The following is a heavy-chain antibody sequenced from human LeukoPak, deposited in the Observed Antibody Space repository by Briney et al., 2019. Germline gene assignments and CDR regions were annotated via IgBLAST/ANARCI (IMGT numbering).Heavy chain of an antibody. D-gene: IGHD5-12*01. J-gene: IGHJ4*02. CDR3: ARKDPGYSGYSDSDY. CDR1: GYSISSGYY. V-gene: IGHV4-38-2*02. CDR2: VYHSGST. Sequence: SETLSLTCTVSGYSISSGYYWGWIRQPPGKGLEWIGNVYHSGSTYYNPSLKSRVTISLDTSKNQFSLKLSSVTAADTAIYYCARKDPGYSGYSDSDYWGQGTLVTVSS.